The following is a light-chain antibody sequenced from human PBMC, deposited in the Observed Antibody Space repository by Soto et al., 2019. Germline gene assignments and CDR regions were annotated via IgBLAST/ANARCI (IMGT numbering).Light chain of an antibody. Sequence: DIQMTQSPSSVSASIGDRVTITCRASLDISTWLVWYQQKPGKAPQLLIYGASSLQSGVPSRFSGSGSGTDFTLTISSLQPEDFATYYCQQANTFPITFGQGTRLE. J-gene: IGKJ5*01. CDR3: QQANTFPIT. CDR2: GAS. V-gene: IGKV1-12*01. CDR1: LDISTW.